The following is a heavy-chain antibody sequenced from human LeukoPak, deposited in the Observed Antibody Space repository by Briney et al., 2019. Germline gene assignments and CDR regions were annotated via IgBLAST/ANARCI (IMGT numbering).Heavy chain of an antibody. J-gene: IGHJ4*02. D-gene: IGHD5-18*01. V-gene: IGHV1-2*02. CDR2: INPNSGGT. CDR3: ARDAYFGYSYSWHSDY. Sequence: ASVKVSCKASGYTFTDYLMHWVRQAPGQGLEWMGWINPNSGGTKFSQKFQGRVTMTRDTSITTVYMELSSLRSDDTAVYFCARDAYFGYSYSWHSDYWGQGTLVTVSS. CDR1: GYTFTDYL.